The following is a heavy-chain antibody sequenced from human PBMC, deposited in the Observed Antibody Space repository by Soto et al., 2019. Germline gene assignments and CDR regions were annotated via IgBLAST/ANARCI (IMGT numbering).Heavy chain of an antibody. CDR3: ARDAGRTSSGYYYGDNWFDP. J-gene: IGHJ5*02. V-gene: IGHV3-48*02. Sequence: GGSLSLSCAASGFTFSSYSINWVRQAPGKGLEWVSYISSSSSTIYYADSVKGRFTISRDNAKNSLYLQMNSLRDEDTAVYYCARDAGRTSSGYYYGDNWFDPWGQGTLVTVSS. D-gene: IGHD3-22*01. CDR2: ISSSSSTI. CDR1: GFTFSSYS.